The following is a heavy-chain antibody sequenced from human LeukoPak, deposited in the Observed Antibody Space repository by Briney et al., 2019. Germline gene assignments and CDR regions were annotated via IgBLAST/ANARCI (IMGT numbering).Heavy chain of an antibody. Sequence: GGSLRLSCAASGFTFSDHYMDWVRQAPGKGLEWVAEIKEDGSDKYYVDSVKGRFTISRDNARNSLYLQMSSLRAEDTAVYYCARDFGSGWSPVDYWGQGTLVTVSS. V-gene: IGHV3-7*01. D-gene: IGHD6-19*01. CDR1: GFTFSDHY. J-gene: IGHJ4*02. CDR2: IKEDGSDK. CDR3: ARDFGSGWSPVDY.